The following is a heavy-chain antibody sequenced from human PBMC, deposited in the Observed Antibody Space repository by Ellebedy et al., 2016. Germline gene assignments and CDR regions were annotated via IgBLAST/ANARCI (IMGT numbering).Heavy chain of an antibody. CDR2: IPDSGFGT. V-gene: IGHV3-23*01. CDR3: AKDTGVGAPSGY. D-gene: IGHD1-26*01. Sequence: GGSLRLSCAASGFTFSGYAMSWVRQAPGKGLEWVSSIPDSGFGTYYADSVKGRFTISRDNSKNTLYLQMNSLRGEDTAVYYCAKDTGVGAPSGYWGQGTLVTVSS. J-gene: IGHJ4*02. CDR1: GFTFSGYA.